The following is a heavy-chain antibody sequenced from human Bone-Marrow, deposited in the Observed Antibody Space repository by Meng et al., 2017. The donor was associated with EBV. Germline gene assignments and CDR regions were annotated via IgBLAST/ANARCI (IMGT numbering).Heavy chain of an antibody. J-gene: IGHJ4*02. D-gene: IGHD6-19*01. Sequence: VSTVTEVSEPSGTVETTCKASGDTFSSVASSWLRQAPVQWLEWMGGNSPIFGTANDAQKVQGRDTITADKSTSTAYMELSSLRSEDTAVYYCAGGRSSGWYQDYYFDYWGQGTLVTVSS. CDR3: AGGRSSGWYQDYYFDY. CDR1: GDTFSSVA. CDR2: NSPIFGTA. V-gene: IGHV1-69*06.